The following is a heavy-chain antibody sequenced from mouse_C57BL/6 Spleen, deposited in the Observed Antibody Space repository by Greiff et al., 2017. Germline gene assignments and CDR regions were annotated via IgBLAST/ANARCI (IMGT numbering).Heavy chain of an antibody. CDR1: GYTFTDYY. D-gene: IGHD2-3*01. V-gene: IGHV1-26*01. Sequence: EVQLQQSGPELVKPGASVKISCKASGYTFTDYYMNWVKQSHGKSLEWIGDINPNNGGTSYNQKFKGKATLTVDKSSSTAYMELRSLTSEDSAVYYCARNGYSLYFDYWGQGTTLTVSS. CDR3: ARNGYSLYFDY. CDR2: INPNNGGT. J-gene: IGHJ2*01.